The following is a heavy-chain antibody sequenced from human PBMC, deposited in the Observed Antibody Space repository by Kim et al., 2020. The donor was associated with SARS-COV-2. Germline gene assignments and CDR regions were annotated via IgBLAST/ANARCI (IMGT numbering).Heavy chain of an antibody. CDR3: VRETAEGLDV. CDR2: TI. J-gene: IGHJ6*04. V-gene: IGHV3-48*01. Sequence: TIYYADSVKGRSTSSREKARDSEYLQLNSLRGEDTAVYYCVRETAEGLDVWGKGTTVTVSS.